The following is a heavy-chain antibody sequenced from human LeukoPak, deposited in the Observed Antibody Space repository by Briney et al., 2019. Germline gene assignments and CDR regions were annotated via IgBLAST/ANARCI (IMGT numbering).Heavy chain of an antibody. V-gene: IGHV3-74*03. J-gene: IGHJ4*02. CDR3: ARDLYPGY. D-gene: IGHD3-16*01. Sequence: GGSLRLSCTASGFTFSGHWIHWVRQPPGMGLVWASRINERGTDSMYAESVKGRFTISRDNAKNTVYLQMNSLRAEDTAVYYCARDLYPGYWGQGTLVTVSS. CDR2: INERGTDS. CDR1: GFTFSGHW.